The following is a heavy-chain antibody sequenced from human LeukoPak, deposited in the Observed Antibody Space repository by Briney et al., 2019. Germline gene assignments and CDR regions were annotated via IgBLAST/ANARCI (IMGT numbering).Heavy chain of an antibody. D-gene: IGHD6-13*01. Sequence: GASVKVSCKASGYTFTGYYMHWVRQAPGQGLEWMGWINPNSGGTNYAQKFQGRVTMTRDTSISTAYMELSRLRSDDTAVYYCARDNEEYSSSWYRGKFDYWGQGTLVTVSS. J-gene: IGHJ4*02. CDR2: INPNSGGT. V-gene: IGHV1-2*02. CDR3: ARDNEEYSSSWYRGKFDY. CDR1: GYTFTGYY.